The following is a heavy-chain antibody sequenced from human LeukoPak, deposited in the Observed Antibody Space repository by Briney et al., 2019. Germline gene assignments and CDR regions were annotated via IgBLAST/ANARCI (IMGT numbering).Heavy chain of an antibody. J-gene: IGHJ4*02. D-gene: IGHD6-13*01. Sequence: GRSLTLSCAASGFTFSSYAMHWVRQAPGKGLEWVAVISYDGSNKYYADSVKGRFTISRDNSKNTLYLQMNSLRAEDTGVYYCAREVGKAGRARFDYWGQGTQVTVSS. CDR1: GFTFSSYA. V-gene: IGHV3-30*04. CDR3: AREVGKAGRARFDY. CDR2: ISYDGSNK.